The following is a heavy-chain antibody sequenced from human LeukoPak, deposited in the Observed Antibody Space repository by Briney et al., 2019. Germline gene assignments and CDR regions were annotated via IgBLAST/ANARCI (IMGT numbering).Heavy chain of an antibody. J-gene: IGHJ4*02. CDR3: ARLPPLPRPYSGNGYYFDH. V-gene: IGHV4-39*07. Sequence: TPSETLSLTCTVSGGSISSSSYYWGWIRQTPGKGLEWIGSNYSGNTHYNPSLKSRVTISLDTSKNQFSLTLSSVTAADTAVYYCARLPPLPRPYSGNGYYFDHWGQGTLVTVSS. CDR2: NYSGNT. D-gene: IGHD5-12*01. CDR1: GGSISSSSYY.